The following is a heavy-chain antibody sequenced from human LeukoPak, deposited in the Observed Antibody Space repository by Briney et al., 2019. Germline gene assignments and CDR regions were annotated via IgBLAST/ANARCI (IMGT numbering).Heavy chain of an antibody. J-gene: IGHJ4*02. Sequence: PSETLSLTCSVSGGSISSYYWSWLRQPPGKGLEWVGYIYYSGRTNYNPSLKSRVTISVDTSKNQFSLNLTSVTAADTAVYYCASPRGRWLQSDTGGYFDYWGQGTLVTVSS. CDR1: GGSISSYY. CDR2: IYYSGRT. D-gene: IGHD5-24*01. V-gene: IGHV4-59*08. CDR3: ASPRGRWLQSDTGGYFDY.